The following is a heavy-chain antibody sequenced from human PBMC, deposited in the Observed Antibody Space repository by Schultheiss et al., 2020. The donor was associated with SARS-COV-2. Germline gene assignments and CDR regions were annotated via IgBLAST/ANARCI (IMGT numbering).Heavy chain of an antibody. CDR3: ARIPGVYDFWSGYFV. D-gene: IGHD3-3*01. Sequence: GGSLRLSCAASGFTFSSYAMSWVRQAPGKGLEWVSVIYSGGSTYYADSVKGRFTISRDNSKKTLYLQMNSLRAEDTAVYYCARIPGVYDFWSGYFVWGQGTLVTVSS. CDR2: IYSGGST. V-gene: IGHV3-66*02. J-gene: IGHJ4*02. CDR1: GFTFSSYA.